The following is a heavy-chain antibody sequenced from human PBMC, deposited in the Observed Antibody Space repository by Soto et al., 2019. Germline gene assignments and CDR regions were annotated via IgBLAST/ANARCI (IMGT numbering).Heavy chain of an antibody. Sequence: SETLSLTCTVSGGSISSYYWSWIRQPAGKGLEWIGRIYTSGSTNYNPSLKSRVTMSVDTSKNQFSLKLSSVTAADTAVYYCARAPIRYCSGTSCYTPWGMDVWGQGTTVTVSS. CDR3: ARAPIRYCSGTSCYTPWGMDV. J-gene: IGHJ6*02. CDR2: IYTSGST. D-gene: IGHD2-2*02. CDR1: GGSISSYY. V-gene: IGHV4-4*07.